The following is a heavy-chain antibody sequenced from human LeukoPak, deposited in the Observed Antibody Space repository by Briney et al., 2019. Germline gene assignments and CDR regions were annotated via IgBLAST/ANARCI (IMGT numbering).Heavy chain of an antibody. J-gene: IGHJ4*02. D-gene: IGHD5-24*01. CDR3: ARLSTRRALTKYYFDY. CDR2: IYPGDSDT. V-gene: IGHV5-51*01. Sequence: GESLKISCKGSGYSFTSYWIGWVRQVPGKGLEWMGMIYPGDSDTRYSPSFQGQVAISTDKSISTAYLQWSSLKGSDTAMYYCARLSTRRALTKYYFDYWGQGTLVTVSS. CDR1: GYSFTSYW.